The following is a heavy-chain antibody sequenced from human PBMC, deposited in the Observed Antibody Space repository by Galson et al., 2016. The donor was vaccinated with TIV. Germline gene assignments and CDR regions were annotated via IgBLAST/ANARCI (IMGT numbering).Heavy chain of an antibody. CDR1: GFTFSSYA. Sequence: SLRLSCAASGFTFSSYALTWVRQAPGKGLEWVSAISGGGGSSYYGDSVKGRFTISRDNSEKMLYLQMNSLRAEDTAVYYCAKDSGSYFSYWYFDLWGRGTLVTVSS. V-gene: IGHV3-23*01. CDR3: AKDSGSYFSYWYFDL. D-gene: IGHD3-10*01. J-gene: IGHJ2*01. CDR2: ISGGGGSS.